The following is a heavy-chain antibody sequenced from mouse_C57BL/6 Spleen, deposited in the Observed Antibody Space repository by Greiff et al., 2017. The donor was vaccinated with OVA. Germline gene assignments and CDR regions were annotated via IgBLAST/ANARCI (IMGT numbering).Heavy chain of an antibody. V-gene: IGHV1-53*01. CDR1: GYTFTSYC. CDR2: IYPRNGGT. D-gene: IGHD2-1*01. J-gene: IGHJ4*01. CDR3: ARAHIYYGNPSDGMDY. Sequence: QVQLQQPGTELVKPGASVKLSCKASGYTFTSYCMHWVKQRTGQGLEWIGNIYPRNGGTYYNEKFKSKATLTVDKSSSTAYMQLSSLTSEDSAVYYCARAHIYYGNPSDGMDYWGQGTSVTVSA.